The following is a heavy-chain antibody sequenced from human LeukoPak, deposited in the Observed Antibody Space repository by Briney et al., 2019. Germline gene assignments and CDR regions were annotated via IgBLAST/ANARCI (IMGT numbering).Heavy chain of an antibody. D-gene: IGHD2-2*02. CDR1: GGSISSGDYY. J-gene: IGHJ4*02. CDR3: ARGSLYVRAPFDY. Sequence: SETLSLTCTVSGGSISSGDYYWSWIRQPPGKGLEWIGYIYYSGSTNYNPSLKSRVTISVDTSKNQFSLKLSSVTAADTAVYYCARGSLYVRAPFDYWGQGTLVTVSS. CDR2: IYYSGST. V-gene: IGHV4-61*08.